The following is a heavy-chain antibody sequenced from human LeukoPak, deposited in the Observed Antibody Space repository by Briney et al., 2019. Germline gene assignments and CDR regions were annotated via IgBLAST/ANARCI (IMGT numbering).Heavy chain of an antibody. CDR1: GYTFTSYG. V-gene: IGHV1-18*01. CDR2: ISAYNGNT. J-gene: IGHJ4*02. CDR3: ARGAFGEDDILTGYYMGEFDY. Sequence: GASVKVSCKASGYTFTSYGIIWVRQAPGQGLEWMGWISAYNGNTNYAQKLQGRVTMTTDTSTSTAYMELRSLRSDDTAVYYCARGAFGEDDILTGYYMGEFDYWGQGTLVTVSS. D-gene: IGHD3-9*01.